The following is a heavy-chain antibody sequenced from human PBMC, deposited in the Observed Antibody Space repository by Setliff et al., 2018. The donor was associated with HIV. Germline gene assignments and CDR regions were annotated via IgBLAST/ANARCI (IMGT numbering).Heavy chain of an antibody. J-gene: IGHJ4*02. D-gene: IGHD5-12*01. CDR2: INHSGRT. CDR1: GGSFSDYY. V-gene: IGHV4-34*01. Sequence: PSETLSLTCAVYGGSFSDYYWSWIRQPPGKGLEWIGEINHSGRTIQSPSLGSRVTISIDTSKNQFSLRLNSVTAADTAVYYCASDISPDDGYNRLHYFDYWGQGTLVTVSS. CDR3: ASDISPDDGYNRLHYFDY.